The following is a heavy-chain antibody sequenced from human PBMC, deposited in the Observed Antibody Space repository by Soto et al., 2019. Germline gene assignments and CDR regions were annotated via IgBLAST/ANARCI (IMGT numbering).Heavy chain of an antibody. J-gene: IGHJ3*02. CDR3: AREGVSAFDI. D-gene: IGHD3-10*01. CDR1: GFTFSSYG. Sequence: QVQLVESGGGVVQPGRSLRLSCAASGFTFSSYGMHWVRQAPGKGLEWVAVIWYDGSNKYYADSVKGRFTISRDNSKNTLYLLMNSLRAEDTAVYYCAREGVSAFDIWGQGTMVTVSS. V-gene: IGHV3-33*01. CDR2: IWYDGSNK.